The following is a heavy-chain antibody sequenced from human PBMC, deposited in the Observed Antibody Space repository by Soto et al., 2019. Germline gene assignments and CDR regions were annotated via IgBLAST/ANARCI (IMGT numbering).Heavy chain of an antibody. CDR2: IRSKAYGGTT. CDR3: NSSKQLDYYYYGMDV. J-gene: IGHJ6*02. V-gene: IGHV3-49*04. D-gene: IGHD6-13*01. Sequence: TGETLSLSCTVSGFTFADYAMSWVRQPPCQGLEWVGFIRSKAYGGTTEYAASVKGRFTISRDDSKSIAYLQMNSLKTEDTAVYYGNSSKQLDYYYYGMDVWGQGTTVTVSS. CDR1: GFTFADYA.